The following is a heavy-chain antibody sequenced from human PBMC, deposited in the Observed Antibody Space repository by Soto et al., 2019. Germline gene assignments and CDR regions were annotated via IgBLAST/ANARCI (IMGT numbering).Heavy chain of an antibody. J-gene: IGHJ6*03. CDR3: AKADYGDYGYYYYYMDV. CDR2: ISYDGSNK. CDR1: GFTFSSYG. Sequence: GGSLRLSCAASGFTFSSYGMHWVRQAPGKGLEWVAVISYDGSNKYYADSVKGRFTISRDNSKNTLYLQMNSLRAEDTAVYYCAKADYGDYGYYYYYMDVWGKGTTVTVSS. D-gene: IGHD4-17*01. V-gene: IGHV3-30*18.